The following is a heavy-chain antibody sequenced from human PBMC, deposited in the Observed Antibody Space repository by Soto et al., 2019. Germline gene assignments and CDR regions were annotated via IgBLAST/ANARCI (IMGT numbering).Heavy chain of an antibody. J-gene: IGHJ3*02. Sequence: SETLSLTCTVSGGSISNSSYPWGWIRQPPGKGLQWIGSVSYSGSTYYNPSLKSRVTISVDTSKNQFSLKLSSVTAADTAVYYCARGYSSSWDDAFDIWGQGTMVTVSS. CDR3: ARGYSSSWDDAFDI. CDR1: GGSISNSSYP. D-gene: IGHD6-13*01. V-gene: IGHV4-39*07. CDR2: VSYSGST.